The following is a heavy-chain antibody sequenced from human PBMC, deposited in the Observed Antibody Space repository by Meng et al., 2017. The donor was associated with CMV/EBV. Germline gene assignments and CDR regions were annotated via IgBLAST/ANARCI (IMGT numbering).Heavy chain of an antibody. CDR1: GGYISSSSHY. CDR3: ARDSAVAGVVDY. Sequence: QLQDSGPGLVTPSETLSLPCTVSGGYISSSSHYWGWIRQPPGKGLEWIGSIYYSGSTYYNPSLKSRVTISVDTSKNQFSLKLGSVTAADTAVYYCARDSAVAGVVDYWGQGTLVTVSS. D-gene: IGHD6-19*01. V-gene: IGHV4-39*07. J-gene: IGHJ4*02. CDR2: IYYSGST.